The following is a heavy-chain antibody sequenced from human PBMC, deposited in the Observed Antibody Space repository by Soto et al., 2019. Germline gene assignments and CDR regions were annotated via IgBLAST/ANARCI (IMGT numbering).Heavy chain of an antibody. CDR3: ARELDPDRGGHLNWFDP. CDR2: IYYSGST. D-gene: IGHD3-10*01. V-gene: IGHV4-30-4*01. CDR1: GGSISSGDYY. Sequence: PSETLSLTCTVSGGSISSGDYYWSWIRQPPGKGLEWIGYIYYSGSTYYHPSLKSRVTISVDTSKNQFSLKLSSVTAADTAVYYCARELDPDRGGHLNWFDPWGQGTLVTVSS. J-gene: IGHJ5*02.